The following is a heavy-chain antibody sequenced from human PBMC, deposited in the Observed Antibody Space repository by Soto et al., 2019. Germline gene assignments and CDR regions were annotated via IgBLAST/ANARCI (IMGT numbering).Heavy chain of an antibody. Sequence: GGSLRLSCAASGFTFSSYEMNWVRQAPGKGLEWVSYISSSASTIYYADSVKGRFTISRDNAHNSLYLQMNSLRAEDTAVYYCARKMYSSSWYAFDIWGQGTMVTVS. J-gene: IGHJ3*02. CDR1: GFTFSSYE. CDR3: ARKMYSSSWYAFDI. D-gene: IGHD6-13*01. V-gene: IGHV3-48*03. CDR2: ISSSASTI.